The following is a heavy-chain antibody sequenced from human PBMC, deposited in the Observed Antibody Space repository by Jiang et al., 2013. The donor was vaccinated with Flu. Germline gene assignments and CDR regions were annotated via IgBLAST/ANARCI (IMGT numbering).Heavy chain of an antibody. J-gene: IGHJ4*02. D-gene: IGHD3-16*01. CDR1: GYTFTSYY. CDR3: ARGGTFDYFDY. Sequence: VESGAEVKKPGASVKVYCKASGYTFTSYYIHWVRQAPGQGLEWMGMINPSGGSTNYAQKFQGRVTMTRDTSTSTVYMELSSLRFEDTAVYYCARGGTFDYFDYWGQGTLVTVSS. CDR2: INPSGGST. V-gene: IGHV1-46*01.